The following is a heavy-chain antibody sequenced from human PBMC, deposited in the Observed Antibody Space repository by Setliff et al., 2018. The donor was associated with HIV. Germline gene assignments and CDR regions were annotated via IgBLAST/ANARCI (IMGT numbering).Heavy chain of an antibody. Sequence: SETLSLTCAVYGGSFSDYYWSWIRQPPGKGLEWIGEINHSGRTIQSPSLGSRVTISIDTSKNQFSLKLRSVTAADTAVYYCAQLGMVDDFDYWGQGTLVTVSS. CDR2: INHSGRT. J-gene: IGHJ4*02. CDR3: AQLGMVDDFDY. D-gene: IGHD1-1*01. CDR1: GGSFSDYY. V-gene: IGHV4-34*01.